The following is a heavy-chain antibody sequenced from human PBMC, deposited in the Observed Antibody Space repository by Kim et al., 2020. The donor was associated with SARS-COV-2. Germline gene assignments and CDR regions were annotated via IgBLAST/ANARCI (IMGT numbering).Heavy chain of an antibody. D-gene: IGHD6-19*01. V-gene: IGHV1-3*04. CDR3: ARGSGWAFDY. Sequence: ASVKVSCKASGYTFVNYVMHWVRQAPGQRTEWMGLISIGYDNTQFSQKFQGRVTITRDTSASTAYMELTSLRSEDTAIYYCARGSGWAFDYWGQGTLVTVAS. CDR1: GYTFVNYV. J-gene: IGHJ4*02. CDR2: ISIGYDNT.